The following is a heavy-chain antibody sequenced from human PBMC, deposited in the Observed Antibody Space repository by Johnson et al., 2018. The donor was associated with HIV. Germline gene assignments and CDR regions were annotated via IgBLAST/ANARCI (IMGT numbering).Heavy chain of an antibody. CDR2: ISSTATNI. Sequence: QVQLVESGGGLVQPGGSLRLSCAASGFTFSDYYMSWIRQAPGKGLEWVSYISSTATNIDYADSVKGRFTISRDNAKNSLYLQMNSLRADDTAVYYCARERATLFFRASGAAFNVWGQGTMVTVSS. J-gene: IGHJ3*01. V-gene: IGHV3-11*04. CDR1: GFTFSDYY. D-gene: IGHD3-3*01. CDR3: ARERATLFFRASGAAFNV.